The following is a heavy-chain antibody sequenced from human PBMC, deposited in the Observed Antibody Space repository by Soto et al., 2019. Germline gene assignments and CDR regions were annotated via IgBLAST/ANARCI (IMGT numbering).Heavy chain of an antibody. J-gene: IGHJ4*02. CDR2: ISYDGSNK. CDR1: GFTFSSYA. CDR3: ARDRITEGCFDS. Sequence: QVQLVESGGGVVQPGRSLRLSCAASGFTFSSYAMHWVRQAPGKGLEWVAVISYDGSNKYYADSVKGRFTISRDNSKNTLYLQMNSLRAEDTAVYYCARDRITEGCFDSWGQGTLVTVSS. D-gene: IGHD3-16*01. V-gene: IGHV3-30-3*01.